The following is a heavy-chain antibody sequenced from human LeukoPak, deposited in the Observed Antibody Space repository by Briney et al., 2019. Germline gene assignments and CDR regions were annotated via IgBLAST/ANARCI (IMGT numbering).Heavy chain of an antibody. Sequence: GGPLRLSCAASGFTLRSYAMSWVPEPPGKAVEWCSTISYTGDTPSYADSVKGRFTVSRDNAKDTLFLQMNSLRAEDTAVFYCAKGSRHIYDAFDFWGQGTMVTVSS. CDR1: GFTLRSYA. CDR2: ISYTGDTP. CDR3: AKGSRHIYDAFDF. J-gene: IGHJ3*01. V-gene: IGHV3-23*01. D-gene: IGHD2-21*01.